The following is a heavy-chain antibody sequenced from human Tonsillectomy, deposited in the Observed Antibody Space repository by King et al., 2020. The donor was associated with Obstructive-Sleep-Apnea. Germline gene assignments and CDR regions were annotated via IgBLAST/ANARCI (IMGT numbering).Heavy chain of an antibody. CDR3: AKDKDIVVVPAAPRFDP. D-gene: IGHD2-2*01. J-gene: IGHJ5*02. V-gene: IGHV3-23*04. Sequence: VQLVESGGGLVQPGGSLRLSCAASGFTFSSYAMSWVRQAPGKGLEWVSAISGSGGSSYYADSVKGRFTISRDNSKNTLYLQMNSLRAEDTAVYYCAKDKDIVVVPAAPRFDPWGQGTLVTVSS. CDR1: GFTFSSYA. CDR2: ISGSGGSS.